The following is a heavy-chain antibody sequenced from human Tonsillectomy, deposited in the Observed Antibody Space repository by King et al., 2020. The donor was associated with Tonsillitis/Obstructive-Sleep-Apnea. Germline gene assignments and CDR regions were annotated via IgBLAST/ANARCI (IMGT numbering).Heavy chain of an antibody. D-gene: IGHD1-26*01. J-gene: IGHJ6*02. V-gene: IGHV3-33*01. CDR2: IWYDGSNK. Sequence: QVQLVESGGGVVQPGRSLRLSCAASGFTFSSYGMHWVRQAPGKGLEWVAVIWYDGSNKYYADSVKGRFTISRDNSKNTLYLQMNSLRAEDTAVYYCARDLWELPPYYYYGMDVWGQGTTVTVSS. CDR1: GFTFSSYG. CDR3: ARDLWELPPYYYYGMDV.